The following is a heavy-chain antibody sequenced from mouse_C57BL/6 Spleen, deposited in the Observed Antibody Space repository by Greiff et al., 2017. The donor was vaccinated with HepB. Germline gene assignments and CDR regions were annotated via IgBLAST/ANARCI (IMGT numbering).Heavy chain of an antibody. J-gene: IGHJ3*01. CDR1: GFTFSSYT. Sequence: EVQGVESGGGLVKPGGSLKLSCAASGFTFSSYTMSWVRQTPEKRLEWVATISGGGGNTYYPDSVKGRFTISRDNAKNTLYLQMSSLRSEDTALYYCARGTPRFAYWGQGTLVTVSA. V-gene: IGHV5-9*01. D-gene: IGHD3-3*01. CDR2: ISGGGGNT. CDR3: ARGTPRFAY.